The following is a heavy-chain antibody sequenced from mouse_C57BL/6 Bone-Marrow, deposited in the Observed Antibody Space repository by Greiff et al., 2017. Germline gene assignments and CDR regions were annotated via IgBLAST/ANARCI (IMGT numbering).Heavy chain of an antibody. Sequence: EVMLVESGGDLVKPGGSLKLSCAASGFTFSSYGMSWVRQTPDKRLEWVATISSGGSYTYYPDSVKGRFTISRDKTKNTLYLQMRSLKSEDTAMYYCAKAAGAYWGHGTLVTFAA. CDR2: ISSGGSYT. J-gene: IGHJ3*01. V-gene: IGHV5-6*01. CDR1: GFTFSSYG. CDR3: AKAAGAY.